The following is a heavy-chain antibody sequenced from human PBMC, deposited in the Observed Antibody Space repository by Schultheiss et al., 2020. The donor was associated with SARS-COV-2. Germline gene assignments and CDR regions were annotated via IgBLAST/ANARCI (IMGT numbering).Heavy chain of an antibody. Sequence: GGSLRLSCAASGFTVSDTSMSWVRQAPGKGLEWVSLLYSGGSTYYADSVKGRFTISRDNAKNTLFLQMHSLRAEDTALYYCARDPVRTANYWGQGTLVTVSS. CDR1: GFTVSDTS. V-gene: IGHV3-66*01. D-gene: IGHD2-21*02. CDR2: LYSGGST. CDR3: ARDPVRTANY. J-gene: IGHJ4*02.